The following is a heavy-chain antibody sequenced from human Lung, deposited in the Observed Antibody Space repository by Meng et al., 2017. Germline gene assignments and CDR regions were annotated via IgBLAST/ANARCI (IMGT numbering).Heavy chain of an antibody. J-gene: IGHJ4*02. CDR3: ASWIYSCGWQ. Sequence: QVRLRKSGPGLVKPSGTLSLTCVVSGGSISSIDWWSWVRQPPGKGLEWIGEIYHGGDTNYNPSLKSRVTIAIDRSKNQFSLKLSSVTAADTAVYYCASWIYSCGWQWCQGTLVTVSS. CDR1: GGSISSIDW. CDR2: IYHGGDT. V-gene: IGHV4/OR15-8*02. D-gene: IGHD6-19*01.